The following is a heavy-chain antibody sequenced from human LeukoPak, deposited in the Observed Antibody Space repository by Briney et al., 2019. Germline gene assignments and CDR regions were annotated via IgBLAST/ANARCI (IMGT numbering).Heavy chain of an antibody. J-gene: IGHJ4*02. V-gene: IGHV3-30*02. CDR2: IRYDGSNK. CDR1: GFTFSSYG. D-gene: IGHD5-12*01. Sequence: GGSLRLSCAASGFTFSSYGMHWVRQAPGKELEWVAFIRYDGSNKYYADSVKGRFTISRDNSKNTLYLQMNSLRAEDTAVYYCAKDHRPDIVATIGDYWGQGTLVTVSS. CDR3: AKDHRPDIVATIGDY.